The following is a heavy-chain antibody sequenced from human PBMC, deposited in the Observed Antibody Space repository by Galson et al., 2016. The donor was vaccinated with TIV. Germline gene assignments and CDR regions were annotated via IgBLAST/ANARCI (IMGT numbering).Heavy chain of an antibody. J-gene: IGHJ4*01. CDR1: GYIFTNFY. D-gene: IGHD2-2*01. CDR3: ARDYRIMSTTTLEL. CDR2: MNPDSGTT. V-gene: IGHV1-46*01. Sequence: SVKVSCKASGYIFTNFYLHWVRQAPGQGLEWMGIMNPDSGTTTYAQKFQGRITMTRDTSTSTSYMEVRSLRSEDTAVYFCARDYRIMSTTTLELWGQGTLVTVSS.